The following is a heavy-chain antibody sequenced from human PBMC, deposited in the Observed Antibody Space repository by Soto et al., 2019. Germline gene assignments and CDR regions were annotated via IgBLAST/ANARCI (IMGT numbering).Heavy chain of an antibody. CDR2: ISYDGSNK. D-gene: IGHD6-19*01. CDR1: VLTCSNYG. J-gene: IGHJ4*02. CDR3: AADSSGSN. Sequence: PGWSLRLSCSASVLTCSNYGMHWVRQAPGKGLEWVAVISYDGSNKYYADSVKGRFTISRDNSKNTLYLQMNSLRAEDTAVYYCAADSSGSNWGQGTLVTVSS. V-gene: IGHV3-30*03.